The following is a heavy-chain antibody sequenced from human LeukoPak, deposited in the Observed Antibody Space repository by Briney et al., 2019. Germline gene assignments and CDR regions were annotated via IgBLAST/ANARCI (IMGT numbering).Heavy chain of an antibody. CDR1: GFTFSSYA. CDR2: ISGSGGST. J-gene: IGHJ4*02. V-gene: IGHV3-23*01. Sequence: GGSLRLSCAASGFTFSSYAMSWVRQAPGKGLDWVSAISGSGGSTYYADSVKGRFTISRDNSKNTLYLQMNSLRAEDTAVYYCAKGPYGSGWYFDYWGQGTLVTVSS. D-gene: IGHD6-19*01. CDR3: AKGPYGSGWYFDY.